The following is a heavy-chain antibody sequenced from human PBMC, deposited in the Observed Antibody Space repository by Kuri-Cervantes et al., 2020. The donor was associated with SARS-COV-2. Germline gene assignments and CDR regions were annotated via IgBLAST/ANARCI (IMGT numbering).Heavy chain of an antibody. CDR1: GFTFDDYA. CDR3: ARDLLNYYDSSGYGY. J-gene: IGHJ4*02. D-gene: IGHD3-22*01. Sequence: SCAASGFTFDDYAMHWVRQAPGKGLEWVSGISWNSGSIGYADSVKGRFTISRDNAKNSLYLQMNSLRAEDTALYYCARDLLNYYDSSGYGYWGQGTLVTVSS. V-gene: IGHV3-9*01. CDR2: ISWNSGSI.